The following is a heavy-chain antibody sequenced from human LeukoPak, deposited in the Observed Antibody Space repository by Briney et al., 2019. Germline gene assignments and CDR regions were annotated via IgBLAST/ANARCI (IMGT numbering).Heavy chain of an antibody. CDR2: IYSGGST. D-gene: IGHD6-13*01. CDR1: GFTVSSNY. J-gene: IGHJ6*02. Sequence: TGGSLRLSCAASGFTVSSNYMSWVRQAPGKGLEWVSVIYSGGSTYYADSVKGRFTISRDNSKNTLYLQMNSLRAEDTAVYYCAIRKQQVVPPRAYPYYYGMDVWGQGTTVTVSS. CDR3: AIRKQQVVPPRAYPYYYGMDV. V-gene: IGHV3-53*01.